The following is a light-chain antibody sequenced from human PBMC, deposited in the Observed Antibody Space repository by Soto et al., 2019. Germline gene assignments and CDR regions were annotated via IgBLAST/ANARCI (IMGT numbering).Light chain of an antibody. J-gene: IGKJ3*01. CDR2: GAS. CDR1: QSVSSSF. CDR3: QQYGSSPRT. V-gene: IGKV3-20*01. Sequence: EIVLTQSPGTLSLSPGERATLSCRASQSVSSSFLAWYQQKPGQAPRLLIYGASSRATGIPDRFSGSGSGTDFTLTISRLEPEDFAVSYCQQYGSSPRTFGPGTTVDIK.